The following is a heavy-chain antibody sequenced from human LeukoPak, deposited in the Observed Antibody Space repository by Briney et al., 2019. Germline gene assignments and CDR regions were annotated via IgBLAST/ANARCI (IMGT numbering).Heavy chain of an antibody. CDR2: IIPIFGTA. J-gene: IGHJ3*02. Sequence: SVKVSCKASGGTFSSYAISWVRQAPGQGLEWMGGIIPIFGTANYAQKFQGRVTITADESTSTAYMELSSLRSEDTAVYYCARDGVRWELPSAFDIWGQGTMVTVSS. V-gene: IGHV1-69*13. D-gene: IGHD1-26*01. CDR1: GGTFSSYA. CDR3: ARDGVRWELPSAFDI.